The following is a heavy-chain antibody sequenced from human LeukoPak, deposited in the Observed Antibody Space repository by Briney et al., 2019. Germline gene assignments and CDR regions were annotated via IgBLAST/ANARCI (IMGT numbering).Heavy chain of an antibody. CDR1: GASISGYH. V-gene: IGHV4-59*12. D-gene: IGHD6-13*01. CDR3: ARVEGSSWYQIDY. J-gene: IGHJ4*02. CDR2: IYYSGTA. Sequence: SETLSLTCTVSGASISGYHWSWIRQPPGKGLEWMGYIYYSGTANYNPSLESRVTISVDKSKNQFSLKLSSVTAADTAVYYCARVEGSSWYQIDYWGQGTLVTVSS.